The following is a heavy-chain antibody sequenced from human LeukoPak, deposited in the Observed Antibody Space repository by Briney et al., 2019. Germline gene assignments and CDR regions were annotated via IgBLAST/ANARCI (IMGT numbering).Heavy chain of an antibody. CDR2: IIGTGAGT. Sequence: GGSLRLSCATSGFTFSSYVMTWVRQAPGKGLEWVSAIIGTGAGTYYADSVKGRFTISRDNSKNTLYLQMNSLRAEDTAVYYCAKGSPAILYYCMDVWGKGTTVTVSS. CDR1: GFTFSSYV. CDR3: AKGSPAILYYCMDV. V-gene: IGHV3-23*01. J-gene: IGHJ6*03. D-gene: IGHD2-21*01.